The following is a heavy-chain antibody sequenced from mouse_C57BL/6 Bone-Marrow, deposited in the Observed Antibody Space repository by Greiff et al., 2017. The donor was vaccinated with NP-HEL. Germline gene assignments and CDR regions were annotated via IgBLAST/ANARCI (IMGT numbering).Heavy chain of an antibody. D-gene: IGHD1-1*01. CDR3: ARRRIYYYGSWYFDV. V-gene: IGHV5-17*01. J-gene: IGHJ1*03. Sequence: EVKLVESGGGLVKPGGSLKLSCAASGFTFSDYGMHWVRQAPEKGLEWVAYISSGSSTIYYADTVKGRFTISRDNAKNTLFLQMTSLRSEDTAMYYCARRRIYYYGSWYFDVWGTGTTVTVSS. CDR1: GFTFSDYG. CDR2: ISSGSSTI.